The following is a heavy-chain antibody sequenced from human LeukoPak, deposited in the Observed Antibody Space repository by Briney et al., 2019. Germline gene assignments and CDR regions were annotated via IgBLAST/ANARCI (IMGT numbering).Heavy chain of an antibody. CDR3: AREGESEMATNFDY. J-gene: IGHJ4*02. CDR2: INPKSGGT. D-gene: IGHD5-24*01. CDR1: GYTFTGYY. V-gene: IGHV1-2*02. Sequence: ASVKVSFKASGYTFTGYYMHWVRQAPGQGLEWMGWINPKSGGTNYAQKFQGRVTMTRDTSISTAYMELNRLRSDDTAVYYCAREGESEMATNFDYWGQGTLVTVSS.